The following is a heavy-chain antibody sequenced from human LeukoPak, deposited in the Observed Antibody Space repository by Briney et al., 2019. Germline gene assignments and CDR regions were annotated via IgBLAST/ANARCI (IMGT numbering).Heavy chain of an antibody. CDR1: GGSISSYY. J-gene: IGHJ4*02. D-gene: IGHD3-3*01. V-gene: IGHV4-4*07. CDR3: ARAPRDTIFGVVTAFDS. CDR2: IYTSGST. Sequence: TSETLSLTCTVSGGSISSYYWSWIRQPAGKGMEWIGRIYTSGSTNDNPSLKSRVTMSVDTSKNQFSLKLSSVTAADTAVYYCARAPRDTIFGVVTAFDSWGQGTLVTVSS.